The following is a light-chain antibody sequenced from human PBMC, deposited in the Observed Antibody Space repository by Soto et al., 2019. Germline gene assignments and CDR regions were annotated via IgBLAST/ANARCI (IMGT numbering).Light chain of an antibody. J-gene: IGLJ1*01. Sequence: QSVLTQPPSVSGAPGQRVTISCTGSSSNIGAGYDVHWYQQLPGTAPKLLIYGNSNRPSGVPDRFSGSKSGTSASLAITGLQAEDEAEYYCQSYDSSLSPYVFGTGTKLTVL. CDR2: GNS. CDR1: SSNIGAGYD. CDR3: QSYDSSLSPYV. V-gene: IGLV1-40*01.